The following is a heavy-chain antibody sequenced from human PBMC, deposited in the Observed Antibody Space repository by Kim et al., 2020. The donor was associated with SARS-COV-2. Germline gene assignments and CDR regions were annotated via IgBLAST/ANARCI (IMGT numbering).Heavy chain of an antibody. Sequence: SQTLSLTCAISGDSVSSNSVTWSWIRQSPSRGLEWLGRTYYRSKWYNDYAISVKSRITINADTSKNQFSLQLSSVTPEDTAVYYCARGRRDGVTIFGVGDYWGQGTLVTVSS. CDR2: TYYRSKWYN. D-gene: IGHD3-3*01. CDR3: ARGRRDGVTIFGVGDY. J-gene: IGHJ4*02. CDR1: GDSVSSNSVT. V-gene: IGHV6-1*01.